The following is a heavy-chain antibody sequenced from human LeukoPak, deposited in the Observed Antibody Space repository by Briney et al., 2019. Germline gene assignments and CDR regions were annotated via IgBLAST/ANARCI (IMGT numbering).Heavy chain of an antibody. J-gene: IGHJ4*02. CDR3: ARGALDYDFWSGYYPD. Sequence: PSETLSLTCTVSGGSISSYYWSWIRQPPGKGLEWIGEINHSGSTNYNPSLKSRVTISVDTSKNQFSLKLSSVTAADTAVYYCARGALDYDFWSGYYPDWGQGTLVTVSS. CDR2: INHSGST. V-gene: IGHV4-34*01. D-gene: IGHD3-3*01. CDR1: GGSISSYY.